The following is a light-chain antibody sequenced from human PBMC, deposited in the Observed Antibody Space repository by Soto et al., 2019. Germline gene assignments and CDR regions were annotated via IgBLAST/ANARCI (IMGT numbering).Light chain of an antibody. CDR2: DTS. Sequence: EVEMTQSPATLSASAGEGASLSCRASQGIGDTLAWYQHKPGQTPRLLIYDTSTRATGVPTRFSGSRSGAEFTLTINSLQSEDFGVYYCQPYDSYPLTFGGGTKVDIK. J-gene: IGKJ4*01. CDR1: QGIGDT. V-gene: IGKV3-15*01. CDR3: QPYDSYPLT.